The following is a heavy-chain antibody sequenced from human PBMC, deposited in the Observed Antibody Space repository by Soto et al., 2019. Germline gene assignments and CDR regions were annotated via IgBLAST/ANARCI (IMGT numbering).Heavy chain of an antibody. CDR1: GFTFSSYA. Sequence: EVQVLESGGGLVQPGGSLGLSGEASGFTFSSYAMSWVGQAPGQGLEWVSAISGIGSNPYYADSVKGRFTISRDNSKNTLYLQMNSLRAEDTALYYCAKTASMTIRDGFDHWGQGTLVTVSS. CDR3: AKTASMTIRDGFDH. J-gene: IGHJ4*02. V-gene: IGHV3-23*01. CDR2: ISGIGSNP. D-gene: IGHD4-17*01.